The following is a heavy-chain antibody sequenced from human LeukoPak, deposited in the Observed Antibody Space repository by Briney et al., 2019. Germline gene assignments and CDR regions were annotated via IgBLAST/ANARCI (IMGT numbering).Heavy chain of an antibody. CDR3: ARVLSMGVPAAINWFDP. CDR1: GGTFSSYA. CDR2: IIPIFGTA. D-gene: IGHD2-2*02. Sequence: PVKVSCKASGGTFSSYAISWVRQAPGQGLEWMGGIIPIFGTANYAQKFQGRVTITADESTSTAYMELSSLRSEDTAVYYCARVLSMGVPAAINWFDPWGQGTLVTVSS. V-gene: IGHV1-69*13. J-gene: IGHJ5*02.